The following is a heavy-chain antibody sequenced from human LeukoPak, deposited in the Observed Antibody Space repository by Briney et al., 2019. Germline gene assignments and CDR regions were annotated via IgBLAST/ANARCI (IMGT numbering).Heavy chain of an antibody. CDR2: IWYDGSNK. Sequence: GGFLRLSCAASGFTFSSYGMHWVRQAPGKGLEWVAVIWYDGSNKYYADSVKGRFTISRDNSKNTLYLQMNSLRAEGTAVYYCAGYNSSSWSGWFDPWGQGTLVTVSS. J-gene: IGHJ5*02. D-gene: IGHD6-13*01. V-gene: IGHV3-33*01. CDR3: AGYNSSSWSGWFDP. CDR1: GFTFSSYG.